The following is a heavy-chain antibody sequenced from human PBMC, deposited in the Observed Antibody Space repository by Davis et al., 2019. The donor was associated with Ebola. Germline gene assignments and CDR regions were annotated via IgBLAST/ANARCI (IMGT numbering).Heavy chain of an antibody. CDR3: TRQSGATPQGY. Sequence: GESLKISCAASGFTFSGSAMHWVRQASGKGLEWVGRIRSKANSYATAYAASVKGRFTISRDDSKNTAYLQMNSLKTEDTAVYYCTRQSGATPQGYWGQGTLVTVSS. J-gene: IGHJ4*02. D-gene: IGHD1-26*01. CDR1: GFTFSGSA. V-gene: IGHV3-73*01. CDR2: IRSKANSYAT.